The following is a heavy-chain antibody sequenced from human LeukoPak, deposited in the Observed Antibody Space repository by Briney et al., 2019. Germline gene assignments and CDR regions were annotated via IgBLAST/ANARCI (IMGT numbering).Heavy chain of an antibody. V-gene: IGHV3-21*01. CDR1: GFTFSSYA. Sequence: GGSLRLPCAASGFTFSSYAMNWVRQAPGKGLEWVSSISSSSNYIYYADSVKGRFTISRDNAKNSLYLQMNSLRAEDTAVYYCASDLKRDGYNDWGQGTLVTVSS. J-gene: IGHJ4*02. CDR3: ASDLKRDGYND. CDR2: ISSSSNYI. D-gene: IGHD5-24*01.